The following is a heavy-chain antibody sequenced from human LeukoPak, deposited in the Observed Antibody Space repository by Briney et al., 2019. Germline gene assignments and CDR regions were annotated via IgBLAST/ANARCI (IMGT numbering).Heavy chain of an antibody. J-gene: IGHJ4*02. CDR2: IRYDGSNK. CDR3: AKDQRYSSSWLDY. D-gene: IGHD6-13*01. Sequence: PGGSLRLSCAASGFTFSSYGMHWVRQAPGKGLEWVAFIRYDGSNKYYADSVKGRFTISRDNSKNTLYLQMNSLRAEDTAVYYCAKDQRYSSSWLDYWGQGTLVTVSS. V-gene: IGHV3-30*02. CDR1: GFTFSSYG.